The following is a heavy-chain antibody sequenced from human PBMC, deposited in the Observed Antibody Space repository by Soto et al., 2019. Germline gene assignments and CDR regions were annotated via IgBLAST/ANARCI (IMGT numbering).Heavy chain of an antibody. D-gene: IGHD5-12*01. Sequence: AETLSLTCPVPGYSISSGYYWGWVRQPPGEGLGWVGNIFHSGNTYYNPSLKSRVTMSVDTSNNQFSLKVTSVTAADTAVYYCARGAREMATIINWFDPWGQGTLVTVSS. CDR1: GYSISSGYY. J-gene: IGHJ5*02. CDR2: IFHSGNT. V-gene: IGHV4-38-2*02. CDR3: ARGAREMATIINWFDP.